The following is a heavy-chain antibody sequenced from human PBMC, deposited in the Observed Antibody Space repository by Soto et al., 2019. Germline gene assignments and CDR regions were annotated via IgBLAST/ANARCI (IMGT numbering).Heavy chain of an antibody. D-gene: IGHD3-3*01. CDR1: GFSLTTSGVG. J-gene: IGHJ4*02. CDR2: IYWDDDK. CDR3: AHRVLRTVFGLVTTTAIYFDF. Sequence: QITLNESGPTQVKPRQTLTLTCTFSGFSLTTSGVGVGWIRQSPGKAPEWLALIYWDDDKRYSPSLKSRLNNTKDTSKNQVVLTMADLDPADTATYYCAHRVLRTVFGLVTTTAIYFDFWGQGTPVAVSS. V-gene: IGHV2-5*02.